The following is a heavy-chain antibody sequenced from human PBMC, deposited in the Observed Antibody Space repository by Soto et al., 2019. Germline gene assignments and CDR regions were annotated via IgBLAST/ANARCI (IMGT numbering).Heavy chain of an antibody. Sequence: GESLKISREGSGYSFTSYWIGWVRQMPGKGLEWMGIIYPGDSDTRYSPSFQGQVTISADKSISTAYLQWSSLKASDTAMYYCARAGRGYRSGFSCDSGLSGMDVWGQGTTVTVSS. CDR3: ARAGRGYRSGFSCDSGLSGMDV. CDR2: IYPGDSDT. CDR1: GYSFTSYW. D-gene: IGHD2-15*01. J-gene: IGHJ6*02. V-gene: IGHV5-51*01.